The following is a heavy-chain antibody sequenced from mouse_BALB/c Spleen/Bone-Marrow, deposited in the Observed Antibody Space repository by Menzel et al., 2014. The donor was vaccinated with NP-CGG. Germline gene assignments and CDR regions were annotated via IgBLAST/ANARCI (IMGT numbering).Heavy chain of an antibody. Sequence: VQLQQSGAELVRPGASVKLSCKASGYTFTTYWIHWVKQRPGQGLEWIGNIYPSDSYTNYNQKFKDKATLTVDKSSSTAYMQLSSPTSEDSAVYYCTRWDGNYLYWYFDVWGAGTTVTVS. CDR3: TRWDGNYLYWYFDV. D-gene: IGHD2-1*01. V-gene: IGHV1-69*02. CDR1: GYTFTTYW. J-gene: IGHJ1*01. CDR2: IYPSDSYT.